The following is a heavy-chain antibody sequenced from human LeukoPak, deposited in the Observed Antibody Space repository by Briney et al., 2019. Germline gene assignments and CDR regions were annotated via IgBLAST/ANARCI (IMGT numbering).Heavy chain of an antibody. D-gene: IGHD3-16*01. V-gene: IGHV1-8*01. Sequence: ASVKVSCKASGYTFTSYDINWVRQATGQGLEWMGWMNPNSGNTSYAQKFQGRVTMTRNTSISTAYMELSSLRSEDTAVYYCARGSRWVGATAYWGQGTLVTVSS. CDR2: MNPNSGNT. CDR1: GYTFTSYD. CDR3: ARGSRWVGATAY. J-gene: IGHJ4*02.